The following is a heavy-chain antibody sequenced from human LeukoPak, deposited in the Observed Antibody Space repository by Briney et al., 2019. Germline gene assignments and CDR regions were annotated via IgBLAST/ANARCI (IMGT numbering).Heavy chain of an antibody. CDR2: IRYDGSDK. D-gene: IGHD2-2*01. V-gene: IGHV3-30*02. CDR1: GFTFNSYG. Sequence: GSLRLSCAASGFTFNSYGMHWVRQAPGKGLEWVAFIRYDGSDKYYADSVKGRLTISRDNSKNTLYLQMSSLRAEDTAVYYCAKGSYYCSSSSCPQYYYYMDVWGKGTTVTVSS. J-gene: IGHJ6*03. CDR3: AKGSYYCSSSSCPQYYYYMDV.